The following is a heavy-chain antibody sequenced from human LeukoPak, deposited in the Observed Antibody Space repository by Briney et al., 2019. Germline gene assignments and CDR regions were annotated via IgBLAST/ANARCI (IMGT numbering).Heavy chain of an antibody. J-gene: IGHJ6*02. D-gene: IGHD2-15*01. Sequence: WLRQPPGKGLEWIGYIYYSGSTYYNPSLKSRVTISVDTSKNQFSLKLSSVTAADTAVYYCARAPPPTPNYYYYGMDVWGQGTTVTVSS. CDR3: ARAPPPTPNYYYYGMDV. V-gene: IGHV4-30-4*08. CDR2: IYYSGST.